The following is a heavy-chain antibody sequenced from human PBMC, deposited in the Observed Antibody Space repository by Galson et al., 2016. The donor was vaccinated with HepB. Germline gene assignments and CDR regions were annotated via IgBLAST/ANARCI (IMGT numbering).Heavy chain of an antibody. D-gene: IGHD3-10*01. V-gene: IGHV4-31*03. CDR1: GGSISSSSYY. Sequence: TLSLTCTVSGGSISSSSYYWGWLRQHPGKGLEWIGYIYYTGSTDCNPSLKSRVTISVDTSKNQFSLKLSSVTAADTAVYYCARDGRLGEKGLYDFWGQGTLVTVSS. CDR3: ARDGRLGEKGLYDF. J-gene: IGHJ4*02. CDR2: IYYTGST.